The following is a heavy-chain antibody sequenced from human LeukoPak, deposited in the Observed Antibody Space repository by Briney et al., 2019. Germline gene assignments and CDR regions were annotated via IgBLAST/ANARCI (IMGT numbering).Heavy chain of an antibody. J-gene: IGHJ4*02. D-gene: IGHD5-12*01. CDR3: ANGYSGYGNFDY. Sequence: GGSLRFSCAASGFTVSSNYMSWVRQAPGKGVEWVSSISNSSSYIYYADSVKGRFTISRDNAKNSLYLQMNSLRAEDTAVYYCANGYSGYGNFDYWGQGTLVTVSS. CDR1: GFTVSSNY. V-gene: IGHV3-21*01. CDR2: ISNSSSYI.